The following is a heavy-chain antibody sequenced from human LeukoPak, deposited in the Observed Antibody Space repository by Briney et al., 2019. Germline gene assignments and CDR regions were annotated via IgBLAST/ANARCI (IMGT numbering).Heavy chain of an antibody. CDR2: IYHSGST. J-gene: IGHJ3*02. Sequence: SETLSLTCTVSGYSISSGYYWGWIRQPPGKGLEWIGSIYHSGSTYYNPSLKSRVTISVDTSKNQFSLKLRSVTAADTAVYYCASSELGYAHAFDIWGQGTMVTVSS. CDR3: ASSELGYAHAFDI. D-gene: IGHD5-12*01. CDR1: GYSISSGYY. V-gene: IGHV4-38-2*02.